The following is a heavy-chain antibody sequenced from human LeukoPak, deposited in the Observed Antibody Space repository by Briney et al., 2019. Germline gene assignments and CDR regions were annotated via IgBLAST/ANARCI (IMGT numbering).Heavy chain of an antibody. Sequence: PSETLSLICAVYGGSFSGYYWSWIRQPPGKGLEWIGEINHSGSTNYNPSLKSRVTISVDTSKNQFSLKLSSVTAADTAVYYCARDPYSSSWSAFDYWGQGTLVTVSS. D-gene: IGHD6-13*01. CDR1: GGSFSGYY. J-gene: IGHJ4*02. CDR3: ARDPYSSSWSAFDY. V-gene: IGHV4-34*01. CDR2: INHSGST.